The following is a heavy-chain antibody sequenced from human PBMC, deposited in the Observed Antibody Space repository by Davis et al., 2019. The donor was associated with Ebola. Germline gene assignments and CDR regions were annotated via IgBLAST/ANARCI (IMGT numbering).Heavy chain of an antibody. V-gene: IGHV4-59*12. CDR1: GGSINSFL. CDR3: AKYRRGYSYGYDFWYFDL. D-gene: IGHD5-18*01. Sequence: GSLRLSCSVSGGSINSFLWTWIRQPPGKGLEWVGCMFYNGDTKYNPALESRVTISVDTSKNQFSLRLSSVTAADTAVYYCAKYRRGYSYGYDFWYFDLWGRGTLVTVSA. CDR2: MFYNGDT. J-gene: IGHJ2*01.